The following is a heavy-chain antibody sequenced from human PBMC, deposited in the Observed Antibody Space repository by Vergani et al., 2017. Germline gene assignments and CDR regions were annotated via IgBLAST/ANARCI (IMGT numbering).Heavy chain of an antibody. J-gene: IGHJ4*02. CDR1: GYTFTGYY. CDR3: ASFAGDYYYFDY. Sequence: QVQLVQSGAEVKKPGASMKVSCKASGYTFTGYYIHWVRQAPGQGLEWMGRINPNSGGTKYAQKFQGRVTMTSDTSISTAYMELSRLRSDDTAMYYCASFAGDYYYFDYWGQGTLVTVSS. D-gene: IGHD4-17*01. V-gene: IGHV1-2*06. CDR2: INPNSGGT.